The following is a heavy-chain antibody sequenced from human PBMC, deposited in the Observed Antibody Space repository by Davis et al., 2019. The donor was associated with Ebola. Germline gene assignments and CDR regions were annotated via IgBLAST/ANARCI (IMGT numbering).Heavy chain of an antibody. V-gene: IGHV3-74*01. J-gene: IGHJ6*02. D-gene: IGHD3-10*01. CDR2: THPEGVTI. CDR1: GFAFRAYW. CDR3: ARSPYYNGQDL. Sequence: PGGSLRLSCAASGFAFRAYWMHWIRETPEGLLWVADTHPEGVTIRYADSVGGRFTISRDNIKSILYLQMNSLGPEDSAIYYCARSPYYNGQDLWGQGTRVTVSS.